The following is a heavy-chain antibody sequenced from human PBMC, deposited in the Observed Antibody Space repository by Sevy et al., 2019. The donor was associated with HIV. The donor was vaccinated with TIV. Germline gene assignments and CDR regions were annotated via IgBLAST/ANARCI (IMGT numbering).Heavy chain of an antibody. CDR1: GGSISSYY. Sequence: SETLSLTCTVSGGSISSYYWSWIRQPAGKGLEWIGRIYTSGSTNYNPSLKSRVTMSVDTSKNQFSLKLRSVTAAGTAVYYCARDYCSGGSCPIYYYYGMDVWGQGTTVTVSS. CDR2: IYTSGST. D-gene: IGHD2-15*01. CDR3: ARDYCSGGSCPIYYYYGMDV. J-gene: IGHJ6*02. V-gene: IGHV4-4*07.